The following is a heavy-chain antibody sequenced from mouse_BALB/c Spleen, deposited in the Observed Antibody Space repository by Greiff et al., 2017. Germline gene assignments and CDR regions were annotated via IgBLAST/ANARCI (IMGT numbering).Heavy chain of an antibody. V-gene: IGHV3-8*02. CDR1: GDSITSGY. Sequence: EVKLQESGPSLVKPSQTLSLTCSVTGDSITSGYWNWIRKFPGNKLEYMGYISYSGSTYYNPSLKSRISITRDTSKNQYYLQLNSVTTEDTATYYCARSGGYERGSMDYWGQGTSVTVSS. CDR2: ISYSGST. J-gene: IGHJ4*01. CDR3: ARSGGYERGSMDY. D-gene: IGHD2-2*01.